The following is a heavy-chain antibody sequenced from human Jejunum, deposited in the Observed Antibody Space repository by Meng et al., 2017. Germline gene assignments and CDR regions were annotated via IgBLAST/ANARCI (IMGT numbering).Heavy chain of an antibody. CDR3: ARGKSHFGELAL. CDR1: GFTFSTYA. Sequence: GESLKISCAASGFTFSTYAMHWVRQVPGRGLDWVAVVSNDGSVTFYAESVKGRFSISRDNSKSTLFLQMNSLKEEDTAVYYCARGKSHFGELALWGQGTLVTVSS. J-gene: IGHJ4*02. D-gene: IGHD3-10*01. V-gene: IGHV3-30*04. CDR2: VSNDGSVT.